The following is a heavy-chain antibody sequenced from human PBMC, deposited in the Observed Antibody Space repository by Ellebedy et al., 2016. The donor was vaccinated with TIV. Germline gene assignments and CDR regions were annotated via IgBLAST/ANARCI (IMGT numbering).Heavy chain of an antibody. V-gene: IGHV1-18*04. CDR1: GYTFTSYG. J-gene: IGHJ4*02. D-gene: IGHD3-22*01. CDR2: ISDYNVHT. CDR3: ARRSGGSGYPYYCDY. Sequence: AASVKVSCKASGYTFTSYGITWVRQAPGQGLEWMAWISDYNVHTNYAQKFQGRVTVTTDISTSTAYMELRSLRSDETAVYYCARRSGGSGYPYYCDYWGQGTLVTVSS.